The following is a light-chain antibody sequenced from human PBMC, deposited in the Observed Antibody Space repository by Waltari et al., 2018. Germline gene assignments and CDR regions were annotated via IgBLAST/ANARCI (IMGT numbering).Light chain of an antibody. Sequence: EIVLTQSPGTLSLSPGETATLSCRASQSVSASFLAWYQQKPGQAPWLLISGASTRATGIPDRFSGSGSGTDFTLTINRLEPEDFALYYCQQYGSPPYTFGQGTRLEIK. J-gene: IGKJ2*01. CDR2: GAS. CDR3: QQYGSPPYT. V-gene: IGKV3-20*01. CDR1: QSVSASF.